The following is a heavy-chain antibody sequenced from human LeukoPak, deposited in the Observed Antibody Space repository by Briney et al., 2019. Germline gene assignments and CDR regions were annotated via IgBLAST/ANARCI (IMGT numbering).Heavy chain of an antibody. CDR3: ARSPHILTGENFDY. CDR2: ISAYNGNT. V-gene: IGHV1-18*01. CDR1: GYTFTNYG. D-gene: IGHD3-9*01. J-gene: IGHJ4*02. Sequence: ASVKVSCKASGYTFTNYGISWVRQAPGQGLEWMGWISAYNGNTNYTQKVQGRVSMTTDRSTSTAYMELSRLRSDDTAVYYCARSPHILTGENFDYWGQGTLVTVSS.